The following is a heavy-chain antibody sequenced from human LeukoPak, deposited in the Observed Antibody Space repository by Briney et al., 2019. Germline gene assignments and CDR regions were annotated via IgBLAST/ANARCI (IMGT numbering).Heavy chain of an antibody. CDR3: ARGSRAVRWYFGL. CDR1: GFTFSSYD. Sequence: GGSLRLSCAASGFTFSSYDMHWVRQATGEGLEWVSAIGTAADTYYSGSVKGRFTISRDNAKDSSYLQMNNLKAEDTAVYYCARGSRAVRWYFGLWGRGTLVTVSS. V-gene: IGHV3-13*01. J-gene: IGHJ2*01. D-gene: IGHD6-19*01. CDR2: IGTAADT.